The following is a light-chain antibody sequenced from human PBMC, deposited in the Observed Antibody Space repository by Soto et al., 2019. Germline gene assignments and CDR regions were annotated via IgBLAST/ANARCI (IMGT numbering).Light chain of an antibody. CDR3: QQYTKWPLT. CDR2: FAS. V-gene: IGKV3-15*01. J-gene: IGKJ4*01. CDR1: QSVYNN. Sequence: EIVMTQSPATLSVSPGEKATLSCRASQSVYNNLAWYQQKPGQAPRLLIYFASTRATGIPARFSGSGSGTEFYLTISSLQYEDFALYYCQQYTKWPLTFGGGTKVETK.